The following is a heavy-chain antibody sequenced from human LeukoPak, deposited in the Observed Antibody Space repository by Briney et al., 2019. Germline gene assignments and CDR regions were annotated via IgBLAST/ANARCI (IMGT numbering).Heavy chain of an antibody. V-gene: IGHV3-30-3*01. CDR1: GNYW. CDR2: ISYDGSNK. J-gene: IGHJ4*02. D-gene: IGHD6-13*01. CDR3: ARDPAGIAAAGLDY. Sequence: PGGSLRLSCAASGNYWMHWVRQAPGKGLEWVAVISYDGSNKYYADSVKGRFTISRDNSKNTLYLQMNSLRAEDTAVYYCARDPAGIAAAGLDYWGQGTLVTVSS.